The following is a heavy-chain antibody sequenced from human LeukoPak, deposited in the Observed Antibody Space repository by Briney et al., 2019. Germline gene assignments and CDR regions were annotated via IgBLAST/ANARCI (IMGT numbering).Heavy chain of an antibody. D-gene: IGHD2-8*01. CDR2: IKQDGRET. CDR3: ARARYCANTICHIGGGLDV. Sequence: GGSLRLSCAASGFPFTNNWMTWVRQATGKRLEWVATIKQDGRETYYVDSVKGRFTISRDNARDSVYLQMNILRAEDAALYYCARARYCANTICHIGGGLDVWGPGTTVTVSS. CDR1: GFPFTNNW. V-gene: IGHV3-7*04. J-gene: IGHJ6*02.